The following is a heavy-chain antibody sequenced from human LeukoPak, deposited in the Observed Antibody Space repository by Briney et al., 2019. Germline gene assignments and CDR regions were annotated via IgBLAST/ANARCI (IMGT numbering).Heavy chain of an antibody. J-gene: IGHJ6*02. CDR1: DSISSSSYY. Sequence: SETLSLTCTGDSISSSSYYWGWIRQPPGEGLEWIGTSHYDGSTYYNPSHKSRVTIYVDTSKNQFSLKLSSVTAADTAVYYCARRPYSGSYGFYYYGLDVWGQGTTVTVSS. CDR3: ARRPYSGSYGFYYYGLDV. CDR2: SHYDGST. V-gene: IGHV4-39*01. D-gene: IGHD1-26*01.